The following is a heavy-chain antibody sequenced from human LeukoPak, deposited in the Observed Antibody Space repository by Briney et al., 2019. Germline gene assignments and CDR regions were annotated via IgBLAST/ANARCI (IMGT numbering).Heavy chain of an antibody. V-gene: IGHV3-30*02. D-gene: IGHD5-24*01. CDR2: VRYDGSDK. Sequence: GGSLRLSCAASGFTFSSYGMHWVRQAPGKGLEWVAFVRYDGSDKYYADSIKGRFTISRDKSKNTVYLQMNSLRAEDTAVYYCARGGQLLDYWGQGTLVTVSS. CDR3: ARGGQLLDY. CDR1: GFTFSSYG. J-gene: IGHJ4*02.